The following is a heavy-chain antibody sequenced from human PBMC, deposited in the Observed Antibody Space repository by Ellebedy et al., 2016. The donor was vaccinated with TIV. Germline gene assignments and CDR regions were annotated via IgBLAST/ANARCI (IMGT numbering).Heavy chain of an antibody. V-gene: IGHV4-31*03. CDR2: IHYTGST. CDR1: GGSISSGAYY. J-gene: IGHJ4*02. CDR3: ARVGLGYYDTANFDY. D-gene: IGHD3-22*01. Sequence: MPSETLSLTCTVSGGSISSGAYYWSWIRQHPGKGLEWIGYIHYTGSTYYNPSLRSRVIISVDKSKNQFSLKLYSVTAADTAVYYCARVGLGYYDTANFDYWGQGTLVTVSS.